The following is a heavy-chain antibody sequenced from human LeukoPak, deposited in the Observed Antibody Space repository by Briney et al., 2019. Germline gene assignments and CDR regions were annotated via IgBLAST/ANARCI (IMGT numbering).Heavy chain of an antibody. CDR2: ISSSSGHI. J-gene: IGHJ4*02. D-gene: IGHD6-19*01. CDR3: ARDPGTVADLYFDY. V-gene: IGHV3-21*01. Sequence: PGGSLRLSCAASGFTFSSYNMNWVRQPPGKGLEWVSSISSSSGHIHYADSVKGRFTISRDNANNSLYLQMNSQSDEDTAVYYCARDPGTVADLYFDYWGQGSLVTVSS. CDR1: GFTFSSYN.